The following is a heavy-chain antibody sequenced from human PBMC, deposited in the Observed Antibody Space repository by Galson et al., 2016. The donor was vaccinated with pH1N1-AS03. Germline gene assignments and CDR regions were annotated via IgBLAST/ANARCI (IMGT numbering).Heavy chain of an antibody. CDR2: IYWNSEK. CDR1: GFSLHTNGVG. CDR3: ARKPTGSMVVTIGVGYVDP. V-gene: IGHV2-5*01. D-gene: IGHD2-21*02. J-gene: IGHJ2*01. Sequence: PALVKPPQTLTLTCDFSGFSLHTNGVGVGWIRQPPGKPLEWLALIYWNSEKRYNPFLKGRLTITKDTSKNQVVLTMTNMAPGDTATYFCARKPTGSMVVTIGVGYVDPWGRGTLVAVSS.